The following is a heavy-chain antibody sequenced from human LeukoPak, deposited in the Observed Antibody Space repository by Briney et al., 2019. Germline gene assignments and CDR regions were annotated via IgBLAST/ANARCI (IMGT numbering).Heavy chain of an antibody. J-gene: IGHJ5*02. CDR3: ARGPEPAIAAAATNWFDP. Sequence: SETLSLTCTVAGGSISSSSYYWGWIRQPPGKGLEWIGSIYYSGITYYNPSLKSRVTISVDTSKNQFSLKLSSVTAADTAVYYCARGPEPAIAAAATNWFDPWGQGTLVTVSS. D-gene: IGHD6-13*01. CDR2: IYYSGIT. V-gene: IGHV4-39*01. CDR1: GGSISSSSYY.